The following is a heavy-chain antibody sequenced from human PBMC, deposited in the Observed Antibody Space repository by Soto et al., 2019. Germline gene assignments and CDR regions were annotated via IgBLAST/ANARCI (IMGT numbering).Heavy chain of an antibody. CDR1: GGSFSGYY. CDR2: INHSGST. V-gene: IGHV4-34*01. J-gene: IGHJ4*02. Sequence: QVQLQQWGAGLLKPSETLSLTCAVYGGSFSGYYWSWIRQPPGKGLEWIGEINHSGSTNYNPSLKSRVTISVDTSKNQFVLKLSSVTAADTAVYYCARGSPVDYWGQGTLVTVSS. CDR3: ARGSPVDY.